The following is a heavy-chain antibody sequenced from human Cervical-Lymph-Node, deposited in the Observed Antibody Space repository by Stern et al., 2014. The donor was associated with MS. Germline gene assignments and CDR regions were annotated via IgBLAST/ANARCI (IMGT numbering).Heavy chain of an antibody. V-gene: IGHV5-51*01. D-gene: IGHD4-17*01. CDR1: GYIFTANW. CDR2: IYPGDSDT. CDR3: ARDYGDYAVDY. Sequence: EVQLVQSGAEVKKPGESLKISCKGSGYIFTANWIAWVRQMPGKCLEWMGIIYPGDSDTRSSPSFQGQVTISADKSISTAYLQWSSLKASDTAMYYCARDYGDYAVDYWGQGTLVTVSS. J-gene: IGHJ4*02.